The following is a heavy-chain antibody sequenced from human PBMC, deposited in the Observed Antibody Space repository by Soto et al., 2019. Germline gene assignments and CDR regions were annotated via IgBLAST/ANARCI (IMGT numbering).Heavy chain of an antibody. Sequence: EVKVVESGGGLVQPGGSLRLSCAASGFTFSDNWMHWVRQPPGKGPVWVSRISGDASSTSYADSVKGRFTISRDSAKNTVDLQMDSLXXXXXXXXYCTRGGTMTTYGGIFESWGQGNRVTVSS. V-gene: IGHV3-74*01. CDR1: GFTFSDNW. CDR2: ISGDASST. CDR3: TRGGTMTTYGGIFES. D-gene: IGHD2-8*01. J-gene: IGHJ4*02.